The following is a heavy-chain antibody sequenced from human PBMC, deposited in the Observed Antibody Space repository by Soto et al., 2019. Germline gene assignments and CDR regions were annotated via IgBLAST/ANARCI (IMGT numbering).Heavy chain of an antibody. CDR1: GGSISSYY. V-gene: IGHV4-59*08. D-gene: IGHD5-18*01. J-gene: IGHJ4*02. CDR2: IYYSGTT. Sequence: QVQLQESGPGLVKPSETLSLTCTVSGGSISSYYWSWIRQPPGKGLEWIGYIYYSGTTNYNPSLQSRVPISVATSKNPLSLKLSSVPAADTAVYYCARRYGYRFDYWGQGTLVTVSS. CDR3: ARRYGYRFDY.